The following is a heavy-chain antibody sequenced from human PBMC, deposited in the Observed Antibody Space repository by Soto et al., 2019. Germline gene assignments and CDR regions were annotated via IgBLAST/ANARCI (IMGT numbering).Heavy chain of an antibody. CDR1: GGSFSGYY. Sequence: QVQLQQWGAGLLKPSETLSLTCAVYGGSFSGYYWCWIRQPPGKGLEWIGEINHSGSTNYNPSLKSRVTISVDTSKTQFSLKLSSVTAADTAVYYCARSTGYSSGWYVYWGQGTLVTVSS. CDR2: INHSGST. V-gene: IGHV4-34*01. J-gene: IGHJ4*02. CDR3: ARSTGYSSGWYVY. D-gene: IGHD6-19*01.